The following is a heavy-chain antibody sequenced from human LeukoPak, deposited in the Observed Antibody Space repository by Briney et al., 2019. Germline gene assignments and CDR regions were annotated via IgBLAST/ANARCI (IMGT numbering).Heavy chain of an antibody. D-gene: IGHD6-13*01. J-gene: IGHJ2*01. Sequence: SETLSLTCTVSGGSISSGSYYWSWIRQPAGKGLEWIGHIYPSGSTKYKTSLKSRVTIIVETSNNQFSWKLSSVPAADTAVYYCARVYYSSSYDYWYFDLWGRGTLVTVSS. CDR2: IYPSGST. CDR1: GGSISSGSYY. CDR3: ARVYYSSSYDYWYFDL. V-gene: IGHV4-61*10.